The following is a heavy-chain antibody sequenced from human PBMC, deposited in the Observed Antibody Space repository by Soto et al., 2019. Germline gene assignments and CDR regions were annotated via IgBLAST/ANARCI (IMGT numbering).Heavy chain of an antibody. D-gene: IGHD6-13*01. CDR3: ARGRSSSWYWFDP. V-gene: IGHV4-59*01. Sequence: PSETLSLTCTVSGGSISSYYWSWIRQPPGKGLEWIGYIYYSGSTNYNPSLKSRVTISVDTSKNQFSLKLSSVTAADTAVYYCARGRSSSWYWFDPWGQGTLVTSPQ. J-gene: IGHJ5*02. CDR1: GGSISSYY. CDR2: IYYSGST.